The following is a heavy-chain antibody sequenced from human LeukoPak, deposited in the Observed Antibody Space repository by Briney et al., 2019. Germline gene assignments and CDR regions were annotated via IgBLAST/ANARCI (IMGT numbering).Heavy chain of an antibody. V-gene: IGHV3-74*01. Sequence: GGSLRLSRAASGFTFSSHWMHWARQAPGKGLVWVSRINTDGSYTSYADSVKGRFTISRDNAKNTLYLQMNSLRAEDTAVYYCTRSYGGGADYWGQGNLVIVSS. J-gene: IGHJ4*02. CDR3: TRSYGGGADY. D-gene: IGHD4-23*01. CDR2: INTDGSYT. CDR1: GFTFSSHW.